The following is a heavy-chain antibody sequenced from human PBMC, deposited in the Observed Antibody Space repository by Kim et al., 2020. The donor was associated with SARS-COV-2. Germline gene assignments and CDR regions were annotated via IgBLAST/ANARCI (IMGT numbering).Heavy chain of an antibody. Sequence: ADSGQGRYTISKDNAKNTLYLQMNSLKHEDTAVYYCARGWGGSYSNAVDIWGQGTMVTVSS. CDR3: ARGWGGSYSNAVDI. J-gene: IGHJ3*02. D-gene: IGHD1-26*01. V-gene: IGHV3-30*01.